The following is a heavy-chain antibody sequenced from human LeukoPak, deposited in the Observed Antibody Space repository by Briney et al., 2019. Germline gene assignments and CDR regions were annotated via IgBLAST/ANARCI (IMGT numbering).Heavy chain of an antibody. CDR1: GGSISSYY. V-gene: IGHV4-59*01. J-gene: IGHJ4*02. Sequence: PSETLSLTCTVSGGSISSYYWSWIRQPPGKGLEWIGYIYYSGSTNYNPSPKSRVTISVDTSKNQFSLKLSSVTAADTAVYYCARAHGVYSSSLGFDYCGQGTLVTVSS. CDR3: ARAHGVYSSSLGFDY. CDR2: IYYSGST. D-gene: IGHD6-6*01.